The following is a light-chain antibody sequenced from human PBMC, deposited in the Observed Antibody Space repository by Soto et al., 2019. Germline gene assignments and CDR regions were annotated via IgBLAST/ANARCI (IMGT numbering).Light chain of an antibody. CDR2: DAS. V-gene: IGKV1-5*01. CDR3: QQYDNYPLT. Sequence: DIQMTQSPATLSASVGYIFTITCRASHSVRSWLAWYQQKPVTAPKLLISDASRLESGVPSRVRGSASGTELTSTISSMQNDDVETYDCQQYDNYPLTFGGGTQVDI. J-gene: IGKJ4*01. CDR1: HSVRSW.